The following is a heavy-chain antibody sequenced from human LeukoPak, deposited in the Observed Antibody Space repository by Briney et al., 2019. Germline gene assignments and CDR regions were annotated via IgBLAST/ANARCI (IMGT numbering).Heavy chain of an antibody. D-gene: IGHD3-9*01. J-gene: IGHJ4*02. CDR2: IRTTAEGAKYA. Sequence: GGSLRLSCATSGFSFTDYPVNWVRQAPGKGLEWISNIRTTAEGAKYAYYADSVKGRVTISRDDGKNTLYLHMNSLRDDDTAVYYCATDQRYAFDYWGQGILVTVSS. CDR3: ATDQRYAFDY. CDR1: GFSFTDYP. V-gene: IGHV3-48*02.